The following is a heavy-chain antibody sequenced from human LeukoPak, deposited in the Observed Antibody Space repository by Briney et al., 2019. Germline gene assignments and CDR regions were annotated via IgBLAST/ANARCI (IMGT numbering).Heavy chain of an antibody. Sequence: ASMKVSCKASGYTFTGYYIHWVRQAPGQGLEWMGWINPNSGGTNYAQKFQGRVTLTRDTSITTAYMELNRLRSDDTAVYYCARLAAGSCWGQGTLVTVSS. CDR2: INPNSGGT. J-gene: IGHJ4*02. D-gene: IGHD2-15*01. V-gene: IGHV1-2*02. CDR3: ARLAAGSC. CDR1: GYTFTGYY.